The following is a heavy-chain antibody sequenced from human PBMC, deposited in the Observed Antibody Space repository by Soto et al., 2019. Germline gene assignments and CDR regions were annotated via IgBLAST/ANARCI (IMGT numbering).Heavy chain of an antibody. J-gene: IGHJ4*02. Sequence: QVQLVESGGGVVQPGSSLRLSCAASGFTFGSYAMHWVRQAPGKGLEWVAVISYDGSNKDYADSVKGRFTISRDNSKNTLYLQVNSLRGEDTALYYCARDTGTDYGGNSIPFDYWGQGTLVTVSS. CDR3: ARDTGTDYGGNSIPFDY. CDR2: ISYDGSNK. V-gene: IGHV3-30-3*01. D-gene: IGHD4-17*01. CDR1: GFTFGSYA.